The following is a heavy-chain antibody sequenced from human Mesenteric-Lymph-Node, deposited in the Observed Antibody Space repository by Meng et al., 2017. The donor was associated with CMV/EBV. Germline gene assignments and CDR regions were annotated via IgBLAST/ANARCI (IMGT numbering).Heavy chain of an antibody. CDR1: EFTVSSDY. CDR3: AGYSSDWYSPYYFDY. Sequence: GGSLRLSCAASEFTVSSDYMSWVRQAPGKGLEWVSVIYGGDTTYYADSVKGRFTISRDNSKNTVFLRLNSLRAEDTAVYYCAGYSSDWYSPYYFDYWGRGTLVTVSS. CDR2: IYGGDTT. J-gene: IGHJ4*02. V-gene: IGHV3-53*05. D-gene: IGHD6-19*01.